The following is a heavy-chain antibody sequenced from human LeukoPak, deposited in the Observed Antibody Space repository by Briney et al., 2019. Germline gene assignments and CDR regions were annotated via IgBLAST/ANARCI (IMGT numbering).Heavy chain of an antibody. D-gene: IGHD4-23*01. J-gene: IGHJ4*02. CDR1: GGSISSSSYY. V-gene: IGHV4-39*07. Sequence: SETLSLTCTVSGGSISSSSYYWGWIRQPPGKGLEWIGSIYYSGSTNYNPSLKSRVTISLDTSKNQFSLKLSSVTAADTAMYYCARVSRGNSAGGDYWGQGTLVTVSS. CDR2: IYYSGST. CDR3: ARVSRGNSAGGDY.